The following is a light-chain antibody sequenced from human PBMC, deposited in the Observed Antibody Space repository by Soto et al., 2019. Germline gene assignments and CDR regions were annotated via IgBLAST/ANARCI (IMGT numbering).Light chain of an antibody. Sequence: EIVLTQSPGTLTLSPGERATLSCRASQSVTSSYLGWYQQKPGQAPRLLIYGTSTRASGITDRFSGSGSGTDLTLTISRVEPDDFAVYYCPYYGDSLLVTLGPGTQVDFK. CDR3: PYYGDSLLVT. J-gene: IGKJ3*01. CDR2: GTS. CDR1: QSVTSSY. V-gene: IGKV3-20*01.